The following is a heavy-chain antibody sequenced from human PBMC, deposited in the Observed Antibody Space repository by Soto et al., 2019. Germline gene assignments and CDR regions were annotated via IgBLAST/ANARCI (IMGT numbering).Heavy chain of an antibody. CDR2: ISNSGSTM. V-gene: IGHV3-11*01. J-gene: IGHJ4*02. CDR1: GFTFSDYY. CDR3: ARVRSGSYYLTD. D-gene: IGHD1-26*01. Sequence: QVQLVESGGGLVKPGGSLRLSCAASGFTFSDYYMSWIRQAPGKGLEWVSYISNSGSTMYYADSVKGRFTISRDNTNISLYLQMSSLRAEDTAIYYCARVRSGSYYLTDWGQGTLVSVSS.